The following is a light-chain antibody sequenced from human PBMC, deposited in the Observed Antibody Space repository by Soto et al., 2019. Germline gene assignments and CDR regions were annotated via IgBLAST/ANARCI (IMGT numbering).Light chain of an antibody. V-gene: IGLV1-47*01. CDR3: AAWEDSLSGVV. Sequence: QSVLTQPPSASGTPGQRVTISCSGSSSNIGSNYVYWYQQLPGTAPKLLIYRNNQRPSEVPDRFSGSKSGTAASLAISGLRSEDEANYYCAAWEDSLSGVVVGGGTKVTVL. CDR1: SSNIGSNY. CDR2: RNN. J-gene: IGLJ3*02.